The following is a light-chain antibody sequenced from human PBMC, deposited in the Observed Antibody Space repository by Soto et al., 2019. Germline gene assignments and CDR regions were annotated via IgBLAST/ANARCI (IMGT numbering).Light chain of an antibody. V-gene: IGKV3-20*01. CDR1: QSLSSSY. Sequence: DIVLTQSPGTLSLSPGERATLSCRASQSLSSSYLAWYQQTPGQAPRLLIHGVSTRATGIPDRFSGSGSGTDFTLTISRLEPEDFAVYYCQQYVTSPYIFGQGTKLEIK. CDR3: QQYVTSPYI. J-gene: IGKJ2*01. CDR2: GVS.